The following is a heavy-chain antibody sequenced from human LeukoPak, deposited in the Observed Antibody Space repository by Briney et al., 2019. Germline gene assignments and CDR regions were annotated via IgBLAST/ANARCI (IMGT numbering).Heavy chain of an antibody. D-gene: IGHD4-17*01. CDR1: GGSISSGSYY. Sequence: SETLSLTCTVSGGSISSGSYYWSWIRQPAGKGLEWIGRIYTSGSTNYNPSLKSRVTISVDTSKNQFSLNLSSVTAADTAVYYCARGRPTVSLYYYYYMDVWGKGTTVTISS. CDR2: IYTSGST. CDR3: ARGRPTVSLYYYYYMDV. V-gene: IGHV4-61*02. J-gene: IGHJ6*03.